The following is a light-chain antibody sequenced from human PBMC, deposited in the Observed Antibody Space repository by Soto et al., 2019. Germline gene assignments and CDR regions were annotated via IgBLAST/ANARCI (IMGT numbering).Light chain of an antibody. Sequence: EIVMTQSPATLSVSPGERATLSCRASQSVSSDLAWYQQIPGQAPRLLIYGASTRATGIPARFSGSGSGTEFTLTISSLQPEDFATYYCQQTYTTPEITFGQGTRLEI. CDR3: QQTYTTPEIT. V-gene: IGKV3-15*01. J-gene: IGKJ5*01. CDR1: QSVSSD. CDR2: GAS.